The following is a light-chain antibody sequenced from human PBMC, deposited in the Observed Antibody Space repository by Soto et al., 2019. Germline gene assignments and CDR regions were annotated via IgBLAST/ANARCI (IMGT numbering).Light chain of an antibody. CDR2: GAS. V-gene: IGKV1-5*01. J-gene: IGKJ2*01. CDR1: QSISSW. CDR3: QQYSSSSPT. Sequence: DIQMTQSPSTLSASVGDRVTITCRASQSISSWLAWYQQKPGKAPKLLTYGASSLESGVPSRFSGSGSVTDFTLTIDSLQPDDFATYYCQQYSSSSPTFGQGTKLEIK.